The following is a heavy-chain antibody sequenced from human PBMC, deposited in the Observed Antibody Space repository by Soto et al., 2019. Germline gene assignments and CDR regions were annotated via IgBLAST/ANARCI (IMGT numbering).Heavy chain of an antibody. J-gene: IGHJ4*02. V-gene: IGHV4-34*01. CDR3: ARIPVADYSDPLDV. CDR1: GGKFSGYH. D-gene: IGHD4-17*01. Sequence: DTLSVTRDVYGGKFSGYHWNWIRQRPGRGVDWIWEIHNRXSPNYNPSPKSRVTISVDTSKNQFSLNLRAVTAADTAVYYCARIPVADYSDPLDVWAQGTLVTVSS. CDR2: IHNRXSP.